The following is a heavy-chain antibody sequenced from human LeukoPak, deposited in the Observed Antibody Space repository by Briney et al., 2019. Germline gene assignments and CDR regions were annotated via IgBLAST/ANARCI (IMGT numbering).Heavy chain of an antibody. CDR1: GDSISSGGHY. Sequence: SQTLSLTCTVSGDSISSGGHYWSWIRQPAGKGLEYLGRISSTGSTNYNPSLRSRVTISADTSKNHFSLKLSSVTAADTAVYYCARTAKSLGYCSGGSCPAHFDYWGQGTLVTVSS. D-gene: IGHD2-15*01. V-gene: IGHV4-61*02. CDR2: ISSTGST. CDR3: ARTAKSLGYCSGGSCPAHFDY. J-gene: IGHJ4*02.